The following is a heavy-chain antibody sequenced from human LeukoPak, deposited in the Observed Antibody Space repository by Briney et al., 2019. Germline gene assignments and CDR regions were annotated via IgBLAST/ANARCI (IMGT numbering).Heavy chain of an antibody. CDR1: GFTIRSYS. V-gene: IGHV3-21*01. CDR2: ISGSSGYI. Sequence: GGSLRLSCAASGFTIRSYSMNWVRQAPGKGLEWVSSISGSSGYIYYADSVKGRFTISRDNAKNSLYLQMNSLRAEDAAVYYCARDRDLEIVPAAIRFYYYGMDVWGQGTTVTVSS. CDR3: ARDRDLEIVPAAIRFYYYGMDV. J-gene: IGHJ6*02. D-gene: IGHD2-2*02.